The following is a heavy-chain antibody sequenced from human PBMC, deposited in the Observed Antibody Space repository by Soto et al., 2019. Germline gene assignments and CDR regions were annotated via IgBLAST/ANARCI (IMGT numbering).Heavy chain of an antibody. V-gene: IGHV1-2*02. CDR3: ARGDYGTGGYPFPYFDY. Sequence: HEHLVQSGAEVKRPGASLKVSCKASGYSFTGYYIHWVRQAPGQGLEWMGWINPDSGATNYAQNFQGMVTLTSDTSISPASMDLTSLTSDDTAVYYCARGDYGTGGYPFPYFDYWGQGTLVIVSS. J-gene: IGHJ4*02. CDR2: INPDSGAT. D-gene: IGHD2-8*02. CDR1: GYSFTGYY.